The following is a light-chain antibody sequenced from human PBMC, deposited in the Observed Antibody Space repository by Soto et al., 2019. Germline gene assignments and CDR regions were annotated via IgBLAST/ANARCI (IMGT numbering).Light chain of an antibody. J-gene: IGLJ1*01. V-gene: IGLV2-14*03. Sequence: SVLTQPASVSGSPGQAITISCSGTSSDVGAFNYVSWYQQHPGKAPKLMIYDVSNRPSGVSNRFSGSKSGNTASLTISGLRAEDEADYYCNSYTSNNTYVFGTGTKV. CDR1: SSDVGAFNY. CDR2: DVS. CDR3: NSYTSNNTYV.